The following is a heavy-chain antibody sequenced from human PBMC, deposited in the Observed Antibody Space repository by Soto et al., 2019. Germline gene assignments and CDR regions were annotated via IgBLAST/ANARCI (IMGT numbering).Heavy chain of an antibody. V-gene: IGHV3-53*01. J-gene: IGHJ6*02. CDR1: GFTVSSNY. CDR3: ARDAIVRGGDSNGMDV. D-gene: IGHD2-21*01. Sequence: GGSLRLSCAASGFTVSSNYMSWVRQAPGKGLEWVSVIYSGGSTYYADSVKGRFTISRDNSKNTRYLQMNSLGAEDTAVYYCARDAIVRGGDSNGMDVWGQGTTVTVSS. CDR2: IYSGGST.